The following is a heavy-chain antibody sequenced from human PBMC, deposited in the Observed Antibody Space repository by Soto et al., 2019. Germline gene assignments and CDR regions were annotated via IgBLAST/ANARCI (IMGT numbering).Heavy chain of an antibody. Sequence: PSETLSLTCTVSGGSISSYYWSWIRQPPGKGLEWIGYIYYSGSTNYNPSLKSRVTISVDTSKNQFSLKLSSVTAADTAVYYCARGIAAVDLDYWGQGTLVTVSS. CDR2: IYYSGST. J-gene: IGHJ4*02. CDR1: GGSISSYY. D-gene: IGHD6-13*01. CDR3: ARGIAAVDLDY. V-gene: IGHV4-59*01.